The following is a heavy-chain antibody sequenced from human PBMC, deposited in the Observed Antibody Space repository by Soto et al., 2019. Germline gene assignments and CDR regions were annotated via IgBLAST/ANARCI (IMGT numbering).Heavy chain of an antibody. D-gene: IGHD3-10*01. J-gene: IGHJ4*02. CDR3: TQGGAMVRGIKTFHY. CDR1: GFTFSSYW. V-gene: IGHV3-74*01. Sequence: GASLRLSCAASGFTFSSYWMHGVRQAPGKGLVWVSRINSDGSTTSYADSVKGRFTISRDNAKNTLYLQMNSLRAEDTAVYYCTQGGAMVRGIKTFHYWGRGT. CDR2: INSDGSTT.